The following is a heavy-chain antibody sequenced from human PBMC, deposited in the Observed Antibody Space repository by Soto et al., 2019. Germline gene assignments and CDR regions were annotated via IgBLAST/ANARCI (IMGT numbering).Heavy chain of an antibody. CDR3: ARVRGSSSSEYYYYYMDV. J-gene: IGHJ6*03. CDR1: VYTFTSYG. CDR2: ISAYNGNT. V-gene: IGHV1-18*01. Sequence: ASVKVSCKASVYTFTSYGISWVRQAPGQGLEWMGWISAYNGNTNYAQKLQGRVTMTTDTSTSTAYMELRSLRSDDTAVYYCARVRGSSSSEYYYYYMDVWGKGTTVTVSS. D-gene: IGHD6-6*01.